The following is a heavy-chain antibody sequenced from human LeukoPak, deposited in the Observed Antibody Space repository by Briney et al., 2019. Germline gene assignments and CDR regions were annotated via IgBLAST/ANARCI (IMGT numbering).Heavy chain of an antibody. J-gene: IGHJ4*02. CDR2: ISSSSSYT. V-gene: IGHV3-11*06. CDR3: ARGRRDGYNPSFDY. CDR1: GFTFSDYY. D-gene: IGHD5-24*01. Sequence: GGSLRLSCAASGFTFSDYYMSWIRQAPGKGLEWVSYISSSSSYTNYADSAKGRFTISRDNAKNSLYLQMNSLRAEDTAVYYCARGRRDGYNPSFDYWGQGTLVTVSS.